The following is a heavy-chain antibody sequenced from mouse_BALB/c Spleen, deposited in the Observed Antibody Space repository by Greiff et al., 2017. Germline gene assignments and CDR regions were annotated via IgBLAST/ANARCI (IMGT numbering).Heavy chain of an antibody. Sequence: VQLKESGPGLVKPSQSLSLTCTVTGYSITSDYAWNWIRQFPGNKLEWMGYISYSGSTSYNPSLKSRISITRDTSKNQFFLQLNSVTTEDTATYYCARKVGYSYFDYWGQGTTLTVSS. J-gene: IGHJ2*01. CDR3: ARKVGYSYFDY. D-gene: IGHD2-3*01. V-gene: IGHV3-2*02. CDR2: ISYSGST. CDR1: GYSITSDYA.